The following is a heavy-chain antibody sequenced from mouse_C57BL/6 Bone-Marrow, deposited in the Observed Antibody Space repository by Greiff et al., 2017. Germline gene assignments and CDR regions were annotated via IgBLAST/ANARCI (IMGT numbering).Heavy chain of an antibody. D-gene: IGHD2-4*01. CDR1: GYTFTDYE. V-gene: IGHV1-15*01. CDR2: IDPETGGT. Sequence: QVQLKQSGAELVRPGASVTLSCKASGYTFTDYEMHWVKQTPVHGLEWIGAIDPETGGTAYNQKFQGKAILTADKSSSTAYMELRSLTSEDSAVYYCTREAQDYDSRGYWGQGTTLTVSS. J-gene: IGHJ2*01. CDR3: TREAQDYDSRGY.